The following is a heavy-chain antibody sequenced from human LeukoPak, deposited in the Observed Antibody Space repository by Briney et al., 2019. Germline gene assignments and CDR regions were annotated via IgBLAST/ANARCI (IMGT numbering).Heavy chain of an antibody. CDR1: GFTFTRSA. Sequence: TSVKVSCKASGFTFTRSAMQWVRQARGQRLEWIGWIVVGSGNKNYAQKFQERVTITRDMSTNTAYMELSSLRSEDTAVYYCAAYCGGDCPIDYWGQGTLVTVSS. D-gene: IGHD2-21*02. CDR2: IVVGSGNK. V-gene: IGHV1-58*02. J-gene: IGHJ4*02. CDR3: AAYCGGDCPIDY.